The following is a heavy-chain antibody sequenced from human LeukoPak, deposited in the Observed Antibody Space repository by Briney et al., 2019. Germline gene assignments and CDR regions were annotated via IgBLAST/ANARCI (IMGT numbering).Heavy chain of an antibody. CDR1: GFTFSSYA. J-gene: IGHJ3*02. Sequence: PGGSLRLSCAASGFTFSSYAMSWVRQAPGKGLEWVSAISGSGGSTYYADSVKGRFTISRDNSKNTLYLQMNSLRAEDTAVYYCAYERQLAITGTSQGAFDIWGQGTMVTVSS. D-gene: IGHD1-7*01. CDR2: ISGSGGST. V-gene: IGHV3-23*01. CDR3: AYERQLAITGTSQGAFDI.